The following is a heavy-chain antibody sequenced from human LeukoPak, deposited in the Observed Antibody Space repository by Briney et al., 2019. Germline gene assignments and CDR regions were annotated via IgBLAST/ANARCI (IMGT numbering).Heavy chain of an antibody. CDR2: ISWNSGSI. CDR3: AKVGLSSSWYYNYFDY. CDR1: GFTFDDYA. D-gene: IGHD6-13*01. V-gene: IGHV3-9*01. Sequence: PGGSLTLSCAASGFTFDDYAMHWVRQAPGKGLEWVSGISWNSGSIGYADSVKGRFTISRDNAKNPLYLQMNSLRAEDTALYYCAKVGLSSSWYYNYFDYWGQGTLVTVSS. J-gene: IGHJ4*02.